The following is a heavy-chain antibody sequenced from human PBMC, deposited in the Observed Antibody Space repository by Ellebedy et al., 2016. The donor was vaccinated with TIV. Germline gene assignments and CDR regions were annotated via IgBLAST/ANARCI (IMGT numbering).Heavy chain of an antibody. D-gene: IGHD6-13*01. Sequence: ASVKVSXKVSGYTLIELPIQWLRQAPGKGPEWLGGLDPEDGERIYAQKFQGRVTMTEDTSTDTAYMELGSLISDDTAVYYCARDPPSEQQLIQPFDYWGQGTLVTVSS. V-gene: IGHV1-24*01. CDR2: LDPEDGER. J-gene: IGHJ4*02. CDR1: GYTLIELP. CDR3: ARDPPSEQQLIQPFDY.